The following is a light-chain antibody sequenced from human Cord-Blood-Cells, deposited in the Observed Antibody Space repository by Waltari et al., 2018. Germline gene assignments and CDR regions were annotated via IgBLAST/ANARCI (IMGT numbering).Light chain of an antibody. CDR1: QSVLYSSNNKNY. V-gene: IGKV4-1*01. Sequence: DIVMTQSPDSLAVSLGERATINCKSSQSVLYSSNNKNYLAWYQQKPGQPPNLLIYWASDREAGVPDRLSGSGTGTDFTLTISSLQAGDGAVYYCQQYDSTPFAFGPGTKVDIK. CDR2: WAS. CDR3: QQYDSTPFA. J-gene: IGKJ3*01.